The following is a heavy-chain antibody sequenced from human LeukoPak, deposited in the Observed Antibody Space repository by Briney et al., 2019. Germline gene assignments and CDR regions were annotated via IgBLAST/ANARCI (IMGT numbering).Heavy chain of an antibody. D-gene: IGHD4-17*01. CDR3: AKGAYGDPFAEYFRH. J-gene: IGHJ1*01. CDR1: GFTFSSYA. V-gene: IGHV3-23*01. CDR2: ISGSGGST. Sequence: GGSLRLSCAASGFTFSSYAMSWVRQAPGKGLEWVSAISGSGGSTYYADSVKGRFTISRDNSKNTLYLQMNSLRAEDTAIYYCAKGAYGDPFAEYFRHWGQGTLVTVSS.